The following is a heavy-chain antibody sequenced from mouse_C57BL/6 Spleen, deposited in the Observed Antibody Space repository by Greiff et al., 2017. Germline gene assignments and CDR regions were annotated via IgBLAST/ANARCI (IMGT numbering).Heavy chain of an antibody. CDR3: ARDSSGYNMDY. Sequence: VQLQQSGAELVKPGASVTLSCTASGFNIKDYYMHWVKPRTEQGLEWIGRIDPEDGETKYAPKFQGKATITADTSSTTAYLQRSSLTSEDTAVYYCARDSSGYNMDYWGQGTSVTVSS. V-gene: IGHV14-2*01. J-gene: IGHJ4*01. CDR1: GFNIKDYY. CDR2: IDPEDGET. D-gene: IGHD3-2*02.